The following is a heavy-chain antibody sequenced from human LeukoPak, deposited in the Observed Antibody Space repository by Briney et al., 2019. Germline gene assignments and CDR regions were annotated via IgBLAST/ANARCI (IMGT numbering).Heavy chain of an antibody. CDR1: GYTFTSYG. Sequence: ASVKVSCKASGYTFTSYGISWVRQAPGQGLEWMGWISAYNGNTNYAQKLQGRVTMTTDTSTSTAYMELRSLRSADTAVYYCARDDCSSTSCQRYYYYGMDVWRQGTTVTVSS. CDR2: ISAYNGNT. V-gene: IGHV1-18*01. J-gene: IGHJ6*02. CDR3: ARDDCSSTSCQRYYYYGMDV. D-gene: IGHD2-2*01.